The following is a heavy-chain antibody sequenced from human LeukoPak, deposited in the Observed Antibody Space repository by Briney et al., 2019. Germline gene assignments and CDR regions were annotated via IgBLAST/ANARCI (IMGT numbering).Heavy chain of an antibody. CDR2: ISYSGST. V-gene: IGHV4-59*01. D-gene: IGHD5-18*01. CDR1: GGSIRSYY. CDR3: ARGGQLNWFDP. J-gene: IGHJ5*02. Sequence: SETLSLTRTVSGGSIRSYYWSWIRQPPGKGLEWIGYISYSGSTSSNPSLRSRVTISVDTSKNQFSLRLTSGTAADTAMYYCARGGQLNWFDPWGQGTLVTVSS.